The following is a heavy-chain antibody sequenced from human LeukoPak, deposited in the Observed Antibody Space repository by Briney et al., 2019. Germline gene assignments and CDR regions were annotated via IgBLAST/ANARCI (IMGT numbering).Heavy chain of an antibody. D-gene: IGHD3-22*01. CDR1: GFTFGDYA. Sequence: PGGSLRLSCTASGFTFGDYAMSWFRQAPGKGLEWVGFIRSKAYGGTTEYAASVKGRFTISRDDSKSIAYLQMNSLKTEDTAVYYCTSWRDSSVRYFDYWGQGTLVTVSS. J-gene: IGHJ4*02. V-gene: IGHV3-49*03. CDR2: IRSKAYGGTT. CDR3: TSWRDSSVRYFDY.